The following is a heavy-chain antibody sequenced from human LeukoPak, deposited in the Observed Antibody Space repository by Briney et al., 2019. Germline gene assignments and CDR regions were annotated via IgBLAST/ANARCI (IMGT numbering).Heavy chain of an antibody. CDR2: IYNSGSN. D-gene: IGHD3-22*01. Sequence: SETLSLTCTVSGGSISSNYWSWIRQPPGKGLELIGYIYNSGSNNYNPSLKSRVTMSVDTSKNQFSLKLSSVTAADTAVYYCARLARDSSGYDRFDYWGQGTLVTVSS. CDR1: GGSISSNY. CDR3: ARLARDSSGYDRFDY. J-gene: IGHJ4*02. V-gene: IGHV4-59*01.